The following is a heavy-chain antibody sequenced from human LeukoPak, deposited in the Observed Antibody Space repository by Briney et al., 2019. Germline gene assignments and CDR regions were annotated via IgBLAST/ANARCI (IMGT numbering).Heavy chain of an antibody. CDR1: GASISNNNYF. Sequence: SETLSLTCAVSGASISNNNYFWAWIRQPPGKGLEWIGTVYYIGTTFYNPSLKSRLTLSVDTSKNQFSLKLGSVTAADTSVYYCARLSDRDPQHWFDPWGQGILVTVSS. CDR3: ARLSDRDPQHWFDP. CDR2: VYYIGTT. D-gene: IGHD3-10*01. V-gene: IGHV4-39*01. J-gene: IGHJ5*02.